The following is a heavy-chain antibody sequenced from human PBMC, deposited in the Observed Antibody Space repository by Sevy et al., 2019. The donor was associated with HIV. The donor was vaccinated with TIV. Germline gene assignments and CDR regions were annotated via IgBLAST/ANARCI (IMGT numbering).Heavy chain of an antibody. CDR2: ISGSGGST. CDR1: GFTFSSYA. J-gene: IGHJ4*02. D-gene: IGHD1-26*01. V-gene: IGHV3-23*01. CDR3: AEVYGSYSFDY. Sequence: GSLRLSCAASGFTFSSYAMSWVRQAPGKGLEWVSAISGSGGSTYYADSVKGRFTISRDNSKNTLYLQMNSLRADDTAVYYCAEVYGSYSFDYWGQGTLVTVSS.